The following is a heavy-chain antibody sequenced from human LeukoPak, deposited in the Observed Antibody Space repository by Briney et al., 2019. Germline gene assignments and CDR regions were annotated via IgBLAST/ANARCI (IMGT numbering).Heavy chain of an antibody. D-gene: IGHD4-17*01. CDR3: ARAQSDFGDFSMCDY. CDR2: ISADNGNR. Sequence: ASVNVSCKASVYTFTKYGITWVRQAPGQGLDWMGWISADNGNRNYAHKVQDRVTLTTDTSTSTAYMELTSLRLDDTAVYYCARAQSDFGDFSMCDYWGQGTLVTVSS. V-gene: IGHV1-18*01. J-gene: IGHJ4*02. CDR1: VYTFTKYG.